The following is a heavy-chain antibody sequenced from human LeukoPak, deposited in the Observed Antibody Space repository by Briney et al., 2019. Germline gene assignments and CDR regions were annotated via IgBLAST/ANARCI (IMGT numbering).Heavy chain of an antibody. J-gene: IGHJ4*02. D-gene: IGHD4-17*01. Sequence: GGSLRLSCAASGFNFSSYAMSWVRRATGKGLEWVSAISGSGGSTYYADSVKGRFTISRDNSKDTLYLLMNSLRAEDTAVYYCAKDALYGDYVDYWGQGTLVTDSS. CDR2: ISGSGGST. V-gene: IGHV3-23*01. CDR3: AKDALYGDYVDY. CDR1: GFNFSSYA.